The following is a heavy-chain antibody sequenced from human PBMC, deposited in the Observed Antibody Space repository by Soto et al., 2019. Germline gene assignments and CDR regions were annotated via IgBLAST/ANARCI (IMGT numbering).Heavy chain of an antibody. V-gene: IGHV3-11*06. CDR3: AGDFCPVPTCYDL. D-gene: IGHD2-2*01. J-gene: IGHJ4*02. CDR2: ISSRSSYT. CDR1: GFTFSDYY. Sequence: GGSLRLSCAASGFTFSDYYMNWIRQAPGKGLEWISYISSRSSYTNHADSVQGRFTISRDNARNSLYLQMNSLRAEDTAVYYCAGDFCPVPTCYDLWGQGVLVTVSS.